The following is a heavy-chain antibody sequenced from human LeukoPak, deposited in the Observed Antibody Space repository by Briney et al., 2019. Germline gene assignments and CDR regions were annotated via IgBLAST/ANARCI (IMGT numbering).Heavy chain of an antibody. D-gene: IGHD2-2*01. CDR3: ATSNPLGYCSSTSCQTNRDAFDI. V-gene: IGHV3-30-3*01. Sequence: GGSLRLSCAASGFSFNIYAMHWVRQAPGKGLEWVAVISKDGNSKNYADSVKGRFTISRVNSKNTLYLQMNSLRAEDTAVYYCATSNPLGYCSSTSCQTNRDAFDIWGQGTMVTVSS. CDR2: ISKDGNSK. J-gene: IGHJ3*02. CDR1: GFSFNIYA.